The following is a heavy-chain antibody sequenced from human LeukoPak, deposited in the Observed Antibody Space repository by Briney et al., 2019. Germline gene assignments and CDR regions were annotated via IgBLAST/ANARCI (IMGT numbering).Heavy chain of an antibody. CDR2: IFYIGST. Sequence: PSETLSLTCTVSGDSIINYYWSWIRQPPGKGLEWIGYIFYIGSTNYNPSLKSRVTISLDTSKNQFSLDLSSVTAADTVVYYCAREAVGSSGYYPFDYWGQGILVTVSS. CDR1: GDSIINYY. CDR3: AREAVGSSGYYPFDY. J-gene: IGHJ4*02. V-gene: IGHV4-59*13. D-gene: IGHD3-22*01.